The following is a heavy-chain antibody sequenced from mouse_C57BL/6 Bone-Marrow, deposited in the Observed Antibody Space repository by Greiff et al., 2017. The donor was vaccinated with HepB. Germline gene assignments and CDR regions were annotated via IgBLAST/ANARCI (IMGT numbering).Heavy chain of an antibody. CDR2: INPGSGGT. D-gene: IGHD1-1*01. CDR1: GYAFTNYL. V-gene: IGHV1-54*01. Sequence: QVQLQQSGAELVRPGTSVKVSCKASGYAFTNYLIEWVKQRPGQGLEWIGVINPGSGGTDYNEKFKGKATLTADKSSSTAYMQLSSLTSEDSAVYFCARKTTVSPYAMDYWGQGTSVTVSS. J-gene: IGHJ4*01. CDR3: ARKTTVSPYAMDY.